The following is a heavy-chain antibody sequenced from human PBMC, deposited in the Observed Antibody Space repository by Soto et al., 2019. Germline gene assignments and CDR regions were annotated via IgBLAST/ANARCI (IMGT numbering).Heavy chain of an antibody. V-gene: IGHV3-74*01. Sequence: PGGSLRLSCAASGFTFSSYWMHWVRQAPGKGLVWVSGVKSDGSITIYADSVKGRFTISKDNAKNTLYLQMNSLRDEDTAIYYYARSYDYWGQGALVTVSS. CDR1: GFTFSSYW. CDR2: VKSDGSIT. J-gene: IGHJ4*02. CDR3: ARSYDY.